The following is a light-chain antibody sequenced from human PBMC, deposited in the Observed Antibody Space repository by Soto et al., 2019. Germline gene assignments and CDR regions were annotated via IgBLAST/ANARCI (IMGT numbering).Light chain of an antibody. Sequence: EFLLTQSPGTLSLSPGERATLTCRASQTVRNNYLAWYQQKPGQAPRLLLYGASSRATGIPDRFSGSGSGTDFTLTISRLEPEDFAVYYCQQYGSSTGWTFGQGTKVDIK. CDR2: GAS. CDR1: QTVRNNY. CDR3: QQYGSSTGWT. J-gene: IGKJ1*01. V-gene: IGKV3-20*01.